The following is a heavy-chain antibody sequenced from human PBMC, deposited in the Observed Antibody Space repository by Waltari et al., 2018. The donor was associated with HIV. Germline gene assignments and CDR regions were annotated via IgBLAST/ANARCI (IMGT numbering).Heavy chain of an antibody. Sequence: EVQLVESGGGLVQPGGSLKVSCAASGFTFCASLTHWVRQASGRGLEWVGRITSKGDNYATAYAASVKGRFTISRDDSKNTADLQMNSLKTEDTAIYYCALYGFGPRYYGMDVWGQGTTVTVSS. V-gene: IGHV3-73*01. CDR1: GFTFCASL. D-gene: IGHD2-8*01. CDR2: ITSKGDNYAT. J-gene: IGHJ6*02. CDR3: ALYGFGPRYYGMDV.